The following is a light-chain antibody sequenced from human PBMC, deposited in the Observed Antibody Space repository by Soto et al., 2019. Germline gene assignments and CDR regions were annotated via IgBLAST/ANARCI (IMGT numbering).Light chain of an antibody. CDR1: SYNIGARYE. V-gene: IGLV1-40*01. CDR3: QSYDSSLSAVV. Sequence: QSVLTQPPSVSGAPGQTVTISCTGSSYNIGARYEVHWYQQLTGTAPKLLIYEDLKRPSVIPDRFSGYKSGAAASLAITGLLSEDEAEYYCQSYDSSLSAVVFGGGTKLTVL. CDR2: EDL. J-gene: IGLJ2*01.